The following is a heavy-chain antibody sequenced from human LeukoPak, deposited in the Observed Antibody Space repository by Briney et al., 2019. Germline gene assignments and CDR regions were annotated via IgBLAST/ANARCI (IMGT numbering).Heavy chain of an antibody. V-gene: IGHV4-59*01. J-gene: IGHJ6*02. Sequence: SETLSLTCTVSGGSISSYYWSWIRQPPGKGLEWIGYIYYSGSTNYNPSLKSRVTISVDTSKNQFSLKLSSVTAADTAVYYCARDNWNYGSSIDVWGQGTTVTVSS. CDR1: GGSISSYY. CDR2: IYYSGST. D-gene: IGHD1-7*01. CDR3: ARDNWNYGSSIDV.